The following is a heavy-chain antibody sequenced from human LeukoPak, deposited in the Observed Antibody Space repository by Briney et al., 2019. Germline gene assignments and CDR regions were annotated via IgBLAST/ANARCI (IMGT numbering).Heavy chain of an antibody. CDR3: ARILSGGECFDY. CDR2: ISAYDGNT. V-gene: IGHV1-18*04. Sequence: GASVKVSCKASGYTFTSYSISWVRQAPGQGLEWMGWISAYDGNTNYAQKLQGRVTMTTDTSTSTAYMELRSLRSDDTAVYYCARILSGGECFDYWGQGTLVTVSS. J-gene: IGHJ4*02. CDR1: GYTFTSYS. D-gene: IGHD2-8*02.